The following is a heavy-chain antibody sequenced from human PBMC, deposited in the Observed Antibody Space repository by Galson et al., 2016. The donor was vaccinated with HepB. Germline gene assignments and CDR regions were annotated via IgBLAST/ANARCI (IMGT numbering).Heavy chain of an antibody. Sequence: SLRLSCAASGFTLSKYHMHWVRQAPGKGLEWVALSFHDEDYTYYPDYVKGRFTISRDNTKGTVYLHMNSLRDEDTAVYYCTREGNDAFDIWGQGTMVTVSS. CDR1: GFTLSKYH. J-gene: IGHJ3*02. V-gene: IGHV3-30-3*01. CDR3: TREGNDAFDI. CDR2: SFHDEDYT.